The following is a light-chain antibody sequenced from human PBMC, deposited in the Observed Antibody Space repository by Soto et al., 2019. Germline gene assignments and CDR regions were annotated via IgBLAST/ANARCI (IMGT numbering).Light chain of an antibody. CDR1: SSDVGSYNY. V-gene: IGLV2-14*01. J-gene: IGLJ1*01. Sequence: QSVLAQPASVPGSPGQAITISCTGTSSDVGSYNYVSWYQQHPGKAPKLMIYEVSNRTSGVSNRFSGSKSGNTASLTISGLQAEDEADYYCCSYTSSTTYVFGTGTKVTVL. CDR2: EVS. CDR3: CSYTSSTTYV.